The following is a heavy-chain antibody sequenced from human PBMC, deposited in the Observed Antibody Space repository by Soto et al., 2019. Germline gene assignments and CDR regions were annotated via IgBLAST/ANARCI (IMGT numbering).Heavy chain of an antibody. V-gene: IGHV3-21*01. D-gene: IGHD1-1*01. CDR3: ATDQLSLLDYDY. Sequence: EVQLVESGGGLVKPGGSLRLSCAASGFTFSSYSRNWVRQAPGKGLGRVSTISSTSIYIYYADSVRGPFTIPGDNAKNPLYLQMNSMRAEDTAVYYCATDQLSLLDYDYWAQGTLVTVSS. CDR1: GFTFSSYS. CDR2: ISSTSIYI. J-gene: IGHJ4*02.